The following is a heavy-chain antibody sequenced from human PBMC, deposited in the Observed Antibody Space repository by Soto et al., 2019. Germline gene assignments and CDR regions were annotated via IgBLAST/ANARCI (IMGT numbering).Heavy chain of an antibody. Sequence: PGGSLRLSCAASGFTFSSYGMHWVRQAPGKGLEWVAVISYDGSNKYYADSVKGRFTISRDNSKNTLYLQMNSLRAEDTAVYYCAKDFDYYDSSGYPVGYYGMDVWGQGTTVTVSS. CDR3: AKDFDYYDSSGYPVGYYGMDV. CDR2: ISYDGSNK. V-gene: IGHV3-30*18. J-gene: IGHJ6*02. D-gene: IGHD3-22*01. CDR1: GFTFSSYG.